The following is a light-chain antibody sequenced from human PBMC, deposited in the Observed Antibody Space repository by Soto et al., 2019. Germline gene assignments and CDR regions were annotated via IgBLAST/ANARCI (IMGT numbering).Light chain of an antibody. CDR3: QQYDNLPFT. V-gene: IGKV1-33*01. Sequence: DIQMTQSPSSLSASVGDRVTITCQASQDISNYLNWYQQKPGKAPKVLIYDASKLETGVPPRFSGTGSGTDFPFTISSLQPEDIATYYCQQYDNLPFTFGPGTTGDFK. CDR1: QDISNY. CDR2: DAS. J-gene: IGKJ3*01.